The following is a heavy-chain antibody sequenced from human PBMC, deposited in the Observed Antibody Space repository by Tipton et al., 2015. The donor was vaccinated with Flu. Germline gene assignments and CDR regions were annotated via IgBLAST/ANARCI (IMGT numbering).Heavy chain of an antibody. CDR3: VAAPNFYFFDY. D-gene: IGHD6-19*01. CDR2: INHSGGT. CDR1: AHFITSDSF. V-gene: IGHV4-38-2*02. Sequence: GLVKPSETLSLTCTVSAHFITSDSFWGWIRQPPGKGLEWIGTINHSGGTYYNPSLESRVTTSLDASRRQLSLNLRSVTAADTAVYFCVAAPNFYFFDYWGQGSLVTVSS. J-gene: IGHJ4*02.